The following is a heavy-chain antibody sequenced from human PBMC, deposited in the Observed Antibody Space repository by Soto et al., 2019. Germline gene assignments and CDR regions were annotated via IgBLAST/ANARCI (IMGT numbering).Heavy chain of an antibody. Sequence: PSETLSLTCTVSGGSISSSDYYWGWIRQPPGKGLEWIGNIYYSGSASYNPSLKSRVTISVDTSKNQVSLKLSSVTAADTAMYFCGKRSGSGYTRSFDYWGQGTLVTVSS. CDR2: IYYSGSA. D-gene: IGHD5-12*01. V-gene: IGHV4-39*01. CDR1: GGSISSSDYY. CDR3: GKRSGSGYTRSFDY. J-gene: IGHJ4*02.